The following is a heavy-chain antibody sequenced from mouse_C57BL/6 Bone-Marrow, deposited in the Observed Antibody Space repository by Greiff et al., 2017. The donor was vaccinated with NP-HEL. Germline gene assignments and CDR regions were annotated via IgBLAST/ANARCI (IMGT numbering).Heavy chain of an antibody. D-gene: IGHD1-1*01. CDR3: ARRVITTVVYWYFDV. Sequence: EVKVEESGGGLVKPGGSLKLSCAASGFTFSSYTMSWVRQTPEKRLEWVATISGGGGNTYYPDSVKGRFTISRDNAKNTLYLQMSSLRSEDTALYYCARRVITTVVYWYFDVWGTGTTVTVSS. J-gene: IGHJ1*03. V-gene: IGHV5-9*01. CDR2: ISGGGGNT. CDR1: GFTFSSYT.